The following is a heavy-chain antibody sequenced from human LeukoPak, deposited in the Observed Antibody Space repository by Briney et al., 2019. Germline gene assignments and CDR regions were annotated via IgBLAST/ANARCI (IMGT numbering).Heavy chain of an antibody. V-gene: IGHV3-30*03. CDR3: ARYNAAVAGYDY. D-gene: IGHD6-19*01. Sequence: GRSLRLSCAASGFTFSSYGMHWVRQAPGKGLEWVAVVSYDGNYKYYADSVKGRFTISRDNSKNTLYLQMNSLRAEDTALYYCARYNAAVAGYDYWGQGTLVTVSS. CDR1: GFTFSSYG. J-gene: IGHJ4*02. CDR2: VSYDGNYK.